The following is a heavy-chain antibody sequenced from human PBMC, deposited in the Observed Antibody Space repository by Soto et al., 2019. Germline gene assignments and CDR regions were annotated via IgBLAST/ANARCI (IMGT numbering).Heavy chain of an antibody. CDR3: ARPIKIYSGYDAFDI. D-gene: IGHD5-12*01. J-gene: IGHJ3*02. Sequence: PGESLKISCKGSGYSITSYWIGWVRQMPGKGLEWMGIIYPGDSDTRYSPSFQGQVTISADKSISTAYLQWSSLKASDTAMYYCARPIKIYSGYDAFDIWGQGTMVTVS. CDR2: IYPGDSDT. V-gene: IGHV5-51*01. CDR1: GYSITSYW.